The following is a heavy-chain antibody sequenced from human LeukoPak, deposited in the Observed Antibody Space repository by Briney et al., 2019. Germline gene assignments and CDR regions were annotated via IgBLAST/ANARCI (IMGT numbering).Heavy chain of an antibody. CDR3: ARTAARLGEDFDY. CDR1: GGTFSSYT. Sequence: ASVKVSCKASGGTFSSYTISWVRQAPGQGLEWMGRIIPILGIANYAQKFQGRVTITADKSTSTAYMELSSLRSEDTAVYYCARTAARLGEDFDYWGQGTLVTVSS. CDR2: IIPILGIA. J-gene: IGHJ4*02. V-gene: IGHV1-69*02. D-gene: IGHD6-6*01.